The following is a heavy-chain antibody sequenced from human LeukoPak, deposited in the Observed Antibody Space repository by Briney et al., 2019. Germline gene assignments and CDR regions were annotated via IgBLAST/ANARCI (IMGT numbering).Heavy chain of an antibody. J-gene: IGHJ6*02. Sequence: ASVKVSCKASGYTFTGYYMHWVRQAPGQGLEWMGWINPNSGGTNYAQKLQGRVTMTTDTSTSTAYMELRSLRSDDTAVYYCARDIGRYYDFWSGYLAPYYYYGMDVWGQGTTVTVSS. CDR3: ARDIGRYYDFWSGYLAPYYYYGMDV. CDR1: GYTFTGYY. V-gene: IGHV1-2*02. D-gene: IGHD3-3*01. CDR2: INPNSGGT.